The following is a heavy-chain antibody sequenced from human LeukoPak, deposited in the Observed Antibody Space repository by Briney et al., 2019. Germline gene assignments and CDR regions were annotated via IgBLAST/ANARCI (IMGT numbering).Heavy chain of an antibody. CDR3: AKEWVAGRGIDY. CDR2: ISWNSGSI. CDR1: GFTFDDYP. V-gene: IGHV3-9*01. D-gene: IGHD6-19*01. J-gene: IGHJ4*02. Sequence: GGPLRLSCAASGFTFDDYPMHWVRQAPGKGLEWVSGISWNSGSIGYADSVKGRFTISRDNAKNSLYLQMNSLRAEDTALYYCAKEWVAGRGIDYWGQGTLVTVSS.